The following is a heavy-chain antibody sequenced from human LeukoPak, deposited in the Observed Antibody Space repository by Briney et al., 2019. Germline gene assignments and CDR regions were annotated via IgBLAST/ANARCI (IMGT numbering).Heavy chain of an antibody. CDR3: AKTPFGYYYMDV. V-gene: IGHV3-9*01. CDR2: ISWNSGSI. D-gene: IGHD3-3*01. Sequence: GGSLRLSCAASGFTFDDYAMHWVRQAPGKGLEWVSGISWNSGSIGYADSVKGRFTISRDNAKNSLYLQMNSLRAEDTALYYCAKTPFGYYYMDVWGKGTTVTVSS. J-gene: IGHJ6*03. CDR1: GFTFDDYA.